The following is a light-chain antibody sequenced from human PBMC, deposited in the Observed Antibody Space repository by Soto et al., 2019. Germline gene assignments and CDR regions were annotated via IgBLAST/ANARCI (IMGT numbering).Light chain of an antibody. J-gene: IGKJ2*01. CDR1: QSVSSSY. CDR3: QQYGSSPYT. V-gene: IGKV3-20*01. CDR2: DAS. Sequence: EIVLTQSPGTLSLSPGERATLSCRASQSVSSSYLAWYQQKPGQAPRLLIFDASFRTTGIPDRFSGSGSGTDFTLTISSLEPEDFAVYYCQQYGSSPYTFGLGTRLEIK.